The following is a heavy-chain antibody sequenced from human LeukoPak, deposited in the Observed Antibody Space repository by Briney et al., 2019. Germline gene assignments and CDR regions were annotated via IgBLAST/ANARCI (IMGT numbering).Heavy chain of an antibody. Sequence: GGSLRLSCAASGFIFSSYAMSWVRQAPGKGLEWVPAISGSAGSTYYADSVKGRFTISRDNSKNTLYLQMSSLRADDTAVYYCAKDPAVAGTSYFAYWGQGTLVTVSS. J-gene: IGHJ4*02. CDR3: AKDPAVAGTSYFAY. D-gene: IGHD6-19*01. CDR1: GFIFSSYA. V-gene: IGHV3-23*01. CDR2: ISGSAGST.